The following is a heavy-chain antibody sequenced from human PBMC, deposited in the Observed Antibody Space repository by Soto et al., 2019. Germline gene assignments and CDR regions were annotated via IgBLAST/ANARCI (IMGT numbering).Heavy chain of an antibody. V-gene: IGHV4-59*08. J-gene: IGHJ4*02. D-gene: IGHD1-1*01. CDR2: IYYSGST. CDR3: ARRYGYSFDY. CDR1: GGSISSYY. Sequence: QVQLQESGPGLVKPSETLSLTCTVSGGSISSYYWSWIRQPPGKGLEWIGYIYYSGSTNYNPSLXGXVXIQXDTSKSQFSLKLSSVTAADTAVYYCARRYGYSFDYWGQGTLVTVSS.